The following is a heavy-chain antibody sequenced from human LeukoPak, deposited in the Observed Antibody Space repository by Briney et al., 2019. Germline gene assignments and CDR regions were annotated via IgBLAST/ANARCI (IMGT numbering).Heavy chain of an antibody. CDR2: IYYSGST. J-gene: IGHJ3*02. CDR1: GGSVSSGSYY. D-gene: IGHD1-14*01. CDR3: ARETGHRVAFDI. V-gene: IGHV4-61*01. Sequence: SETLSLTCTVSGGSVSSGSYYWSWIRQPPGKGLEWIGYIYYSGSTNYNPSLKSRVTISVDTSKNQFSLKLSSVTAADTAVYYCARETGHRVAFDIWGQGTMVTVSS.